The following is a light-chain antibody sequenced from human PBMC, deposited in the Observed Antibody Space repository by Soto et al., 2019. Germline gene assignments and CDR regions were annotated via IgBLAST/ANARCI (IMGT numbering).Light chain of an antibody. CDR2: GNS. CDR1: SSNIGAGYD. V-gene: IGLV1-40*01. J-gene: IGLJ1*01. CDR3: PSYDSSLSGYV. Sequence: QSVLTQPPSVSGAPGQRVTISCTGSSSNIGAGYDVHWYQQLPGTAPKLLIYGNSNRPSGVPDRFSGSKSGTSASLAITGLQPEDEADYYCPSYDSSLSGYVFGTGTKLTVL.